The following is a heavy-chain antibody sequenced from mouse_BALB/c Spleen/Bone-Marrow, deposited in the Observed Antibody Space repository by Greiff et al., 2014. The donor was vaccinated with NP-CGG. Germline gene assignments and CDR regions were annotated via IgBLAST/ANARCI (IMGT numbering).Heavy chain of an antibody. Sequence: VQLQQSGPELVKPGASVKMSCKASGYTFTSYVMHWVKQKPGQGLEWIGYINPYNDGTKYNEKFKGKATLTSDKSSSTAYMELSSLTSEDSAVYYCARRQFITTAAWFAYWGQGTLATVSA. CDR3: ARRQFITTAAWFAY. V-gene: IGHV1-14*01. D-gene: IGHD1-2*01. CDR1: GYTFTSYV. CDR2: INPYNDGT. J-gene: IGHJ3*01.